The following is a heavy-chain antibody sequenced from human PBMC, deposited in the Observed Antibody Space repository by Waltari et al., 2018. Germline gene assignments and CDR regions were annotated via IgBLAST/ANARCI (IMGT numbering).Heavy chain of an antibody. CDR2: IYYSGST. V-gene: IGHV4-39*07. D-gene: IGHD1-7*01. CDR1: GGSISSSSYY. CDR3: ARDKKLELRGDAFDI. Sequence: QLQLQESGPGLVKPSETLSLTCTVSGGSISSSSYYWGWIRQPPGKGLEWIGSIYYSGSTYYNPSIKSRVTISVDTSKNQFSLKLSSVTAADTAVYYCARDKKLELRGDAFDIWGQGTMVTVSS. J-gene: IGHJ3*02.